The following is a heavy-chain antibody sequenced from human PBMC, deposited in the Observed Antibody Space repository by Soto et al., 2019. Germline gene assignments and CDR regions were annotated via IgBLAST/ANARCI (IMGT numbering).Heavy chain of an antibody. V-gene: IGHV1-8*01. Sequence: QVQLVQSGAEVKKPGASVKVSCKASGYTFTSYDINWVRQATGQGLEWMGWMNPNSGNTGYAQKFHGRVTMTRNTSISTADMELSSLRSEDTAVYYCARGRVLGRRSPRDFDYWGQGTLVTVFS. J-gene: IGHJ4*02. D-gene: IGHD1-1*01. CDR3: ARGRVLGRRSPRDFDY. CDR2: MNPNSGNT. CDR1: GYTFTSYD.